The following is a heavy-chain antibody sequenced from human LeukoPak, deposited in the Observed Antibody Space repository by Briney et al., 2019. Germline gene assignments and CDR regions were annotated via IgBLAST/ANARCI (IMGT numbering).Heavy chain of an antibody. CDR2: IYYSGST. J-gene: IGHJ4*02. Sequence: SETLSLTCTVSGGSISSYYWSWIRQPPGKGLEWIGYIYYSGSTNYNPSLKSRVTISVDTSKNQFSLKLSSVTAADTAVYYCARLGYHFDYWGQGTLVTVSS. D-gene: IGHD2-15*01. CDR3: ARLGYHFDY. CDR1: GGSISSYY. V-gene: IGHV4-59*08.